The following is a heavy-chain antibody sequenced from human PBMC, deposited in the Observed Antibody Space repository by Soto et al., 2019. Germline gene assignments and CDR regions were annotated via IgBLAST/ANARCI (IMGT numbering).Heavy chain of an antibody. CDR1: GGSFSGYY. J-gene: IGHJ6*02. CDR3: ARLKYSGYDYRYYYYGMDV. D-gene: IGHD5-12*01. CDR2: INHSGST. Sequence: SETLSLTCAAYGGSFSGYYWSWIRQPPGKGLEWIGEINHSGSTNYNPSLKSRVTISVDTSKNQFSLKLSSVTAADTAVYYCARLKYSGYDYRYYYYGMDVWGQGTTVTVSS. V-gene: IGHV4-34*01.